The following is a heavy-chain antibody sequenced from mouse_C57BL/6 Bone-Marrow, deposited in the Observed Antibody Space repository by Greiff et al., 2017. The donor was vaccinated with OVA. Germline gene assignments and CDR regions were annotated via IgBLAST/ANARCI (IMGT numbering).Heavy chain of an antibody. Sequence: QVQLQQPGAELVKPGASVKLSCKASGYTFTSYWMHWVKQRPGQGLEWIGMIHPNSGSTNYNEKFKSKATLTVDKSSSTAYMQLSSLTSEDSAVDYCADGYDNYYAMDYWGQGTSVTVSS. V-gene: IGHV1-64*01. D-gene: IGHD2-2*01. CDR1: GYTFTSYW. CDR3: ADGYDNYYAMDY. CDR2: IHPNSGST. J-gene: IGHJ4*01.